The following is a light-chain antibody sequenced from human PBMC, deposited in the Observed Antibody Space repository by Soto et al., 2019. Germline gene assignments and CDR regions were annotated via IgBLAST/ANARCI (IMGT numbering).Light chain of an antibody. CDR1: QSVSSN. V-gene: IGKV3-15*01. CDR2: GAS. J-gene: IGKJ1*01. CDR3: QQYNNWPPDRT. Sequence: EIVMTQSPATLSVSPGERATLSCRASQSVSSNXXGYQQRPGQAPRLLIYGASTRATGIPARFSGSGSGTEFTXXXXXXXXXXXAIYFCQQYNNWPPDRTFGQGTKVEIK.